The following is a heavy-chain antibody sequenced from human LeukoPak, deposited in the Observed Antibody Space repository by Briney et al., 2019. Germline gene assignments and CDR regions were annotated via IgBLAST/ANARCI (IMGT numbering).Heavy chain of an antibody. Sequence: SESLSLTCAVSGYSISSGYYWGWIRQPPGKGLEWIGSIYHGGSTYYNPSLKSRLTISVDTSKNQFSLKLSSVTAADTAVYYCARHGTPGIAAAVNYWGQGTLVTVSS. V-gene: IGHV4-38-2*01. J-gene: IGHJ4*02. CDR2: IYHGGST. D-gene: IGHD6-13*01. CDR1: GYSISSGYY. CDR3: ARHGTPGIAAAVNY.